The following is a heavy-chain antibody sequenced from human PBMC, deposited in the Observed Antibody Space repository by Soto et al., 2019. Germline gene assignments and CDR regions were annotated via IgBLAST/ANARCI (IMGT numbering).Heavy chain of an antibody. CDR3: ARYRVGATTGFDY. D-gene: IGHD1-26*01. J-gene: IGHJ4*02. CDR2: FNSDGKST. CDR1: GFTLNNNW. Sequence: EVRLVESGGGLVQPGGSLRLSCAVSGFTLNNNWMHWVRQAPGKGLVWVSGFNSDGKSTNYADSVKGRFTISRDNAKNTVYLQMNSLRAEDTAVYYCARYRVGATTGFDYWGQGTLVTVSS. V-gene: IGHV3-74*01.